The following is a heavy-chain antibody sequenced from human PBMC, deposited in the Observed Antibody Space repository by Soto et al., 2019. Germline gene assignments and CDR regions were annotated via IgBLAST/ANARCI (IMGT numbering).Heavy chain of an antibody. CDR2: INAGNGNT. V-gene: IGHV1-3*01. D-gene: IGHD2-15*01. CDR1: GYTFTSYA. Sequence: ASVKVSCKASGYTFTSYAMHWVRQAPGQRLEWMGWINAGNGNTKYSQKFQGRVTITRDTSASTAYMELSSLRSEDTAVYYCARDVEGDCSGGSCYPAGYMDVWGKGTTVTVSS. CDR3: ARDVEGDCSGGSCYPAGYMDV. J-gene: IGHJ6*03.